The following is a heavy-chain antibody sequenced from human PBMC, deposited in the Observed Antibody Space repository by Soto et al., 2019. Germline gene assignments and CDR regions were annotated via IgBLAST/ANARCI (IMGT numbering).Heavy chain of an antibody. CDR3: VRDGSKTLRDCFDP. CDR1: GGSMSKFY. J-gene: IGHJ5*02. Sequence: SETLSLTCSVSGGSMSKFYWSWIRKTAGKGLEWMGRAYATGTSDYNPSLRSRIAMSVDISKKTFSLRLRSVTAADTGVYYCVRDGSKTLRDCFDPWGQGILVTVSS. CDR2: AYATGTS. V-gene: IGHV4-4*07. D-gene: IGHD4-17*01.